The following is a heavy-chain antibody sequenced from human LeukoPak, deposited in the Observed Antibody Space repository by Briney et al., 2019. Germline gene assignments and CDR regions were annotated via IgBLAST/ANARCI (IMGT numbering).Heavy chain of an antibody. V-gene: IGHV3-74*01. CDR1: GFTLGTYW. J-gene: IGHJ6*03. D-gene: IGHD5-18*01. CDR2: INADGSHR. CDR3: ARISGYSDGSRYMDV. Sequence: GGSLRLSCAASGFTLGTYWMHWVRQVSGKGLVWVSRINADGSHRSYTDSVKGRFTISRDNANNTLYLQMNNLRAEDTAVYYCARISGYSDGSRYMDVWGKGTTVIVSS.